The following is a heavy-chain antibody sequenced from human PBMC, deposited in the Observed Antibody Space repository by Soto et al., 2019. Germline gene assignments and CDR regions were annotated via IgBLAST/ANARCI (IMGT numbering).Heavy chain of an antibody. D-gene: IGHD5-12*01. CDR1: GFSVSGKY. V-gene: IGHV3-66*01. CDR3: ATSAWGGFPYFFDY. Sequence: GGSLRLSCSASGFSVSGKYISSVRHAPGKEPEWISVIYSGGSTYYADSVKGRFTISRDKSKNSLYLQMSGLRAEDTAVYYCATSAWGGFPYFFDYWGQGSLVTVSS. CDR2: IYSGGST. J-gene: IGHJ4*02.